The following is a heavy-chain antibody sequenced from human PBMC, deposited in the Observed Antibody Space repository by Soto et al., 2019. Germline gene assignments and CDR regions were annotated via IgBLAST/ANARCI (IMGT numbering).Heavy chain of an antibody. CDR3: ARDYPFSGMDV. J-gene: IGHJ6*02. CDR1: DFTVITNY. V-gene: IGHV3-53*01. Sequence: GGSLRLSCAASDFTVITNYMSWVRQAPGKGLEWVSVIYSNGSTHYADSVKGRFTISRDNSKNTLYLQMNSLRAEDTAIYYCARDYPFSGMDVWGQGTTVTVSS. CDR2: IYSNGST.